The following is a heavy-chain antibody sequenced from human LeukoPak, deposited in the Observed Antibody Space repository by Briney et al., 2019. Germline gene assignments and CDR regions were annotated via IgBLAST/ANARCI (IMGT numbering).Heavy chain of an antibody. J-gene: IGHJ5*02. CDR3: ATGVSTMNWFDP. Sequence: ASVKVSCKVSGYTLTELSMHWVRQAPGKGLEWMGGFDPEDGETIYAQKFQGRVTMTEDTSTDTAYMELSSLRSEDTAVYYCATGVSTMNWFDPWGQGTLVTVSS. D-gene: IGHD6-13*01. CDR2: FDPEDGET. V-gene: IGHV1-24*01. CDR1: GYTLTELS.